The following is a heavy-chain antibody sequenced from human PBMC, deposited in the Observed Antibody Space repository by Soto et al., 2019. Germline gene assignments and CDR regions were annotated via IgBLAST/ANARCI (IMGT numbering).Heavy chain of an antibody. V-gene: IGHV3-48*01. CDR2: ISTNNDAI. CDR1: GFSIRDCS. J-gene: IGHJ4*02. CDR3: ASVLGSRRSGSYPSY. D-gene: IGHD3-10*01. Sequence: EVQLVESGGGLVQPGGSLRLSCAASGFSIRDCSMNWVRRAPGKGLEWISYISTNNDAIYYADSVKGRFTISRDNAKNSLYRQMNSLRAEDTALYYCASVLGSRRSGSYPSYWGQGTLVTVSS.